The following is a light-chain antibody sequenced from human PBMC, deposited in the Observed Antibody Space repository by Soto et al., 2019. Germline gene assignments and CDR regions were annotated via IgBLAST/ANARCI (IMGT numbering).Light chain of an antibody. CDR3: QQNYSPPPT. CDR1: QGISSY. Sequence: DIQMTQSPSSLSASVGDRVTITCRARQGISSYLNWYQQKPGKAPKLLIYDASSLQSGVPSRFSGSGSGTDFTLTISSLQPEDFATYYCQQNYSPPPTFGQGTKVDIK. J-gene: IGKJ1*01. CDR2: DAS. V-gene: IGKV1-39*01.